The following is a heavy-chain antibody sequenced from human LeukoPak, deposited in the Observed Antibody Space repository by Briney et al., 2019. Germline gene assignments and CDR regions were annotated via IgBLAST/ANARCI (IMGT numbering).Heavy chain of an antibody. V-gene: IGHV1-2*02. CDR1: GYTFTGYY. CDR3: ARVQYQLLFEGNWFDP. CDR2: INPNSGDT. Sequence: ASVKVSCKASGYTFTGYYIHWVRQAPGQGLEWMGWINPNSGDTHYAQKFQGRVTMTRDTSITTAYMDLYSLISDDTAVYYCARVQYQLLFEGNWFDPWGQGTLVTVSS. D-gene: IGHD2-2*01. J-gene: IGHJ5*02.